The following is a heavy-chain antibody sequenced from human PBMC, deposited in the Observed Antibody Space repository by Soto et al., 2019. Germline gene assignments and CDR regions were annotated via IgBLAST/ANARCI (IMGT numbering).Heavy chain of an antibody. CDR2: FHYSGST. Sequence: QVQVQESGPGLVRPSETLSLTCTVSGGSISSRDSYWGWIRQPPGKGLEWIGSFHYSGSTYYNPSLKSRVTISVDTSKIQLSLRVTSVTAADTAVYYCARGFGRSHFVYWGQGTRVTVCS. J-gene: IGHJ4*02. D-gene: IGHD3-16*01. V-gene: IGHV4-39*01. CDR3: ARGFGRSHFVY. CDR1: GGSISSRDSY.